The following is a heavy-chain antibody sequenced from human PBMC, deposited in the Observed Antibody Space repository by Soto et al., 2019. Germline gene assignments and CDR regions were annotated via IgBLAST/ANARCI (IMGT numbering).Heavy chain of an antibody. CDR3: ATTLRYFDWLSTRYYYYGMDV. CDR1: GGTFSSYA. J-gene: IGHJ6*02. V-gene: IGHV1-69*13. Sequence: SVKVSCKASGGTFSSYAISWVRQAPGQGLEWMGGIIPIFGTANYAQKFQGRVTITADESTSTAYMELISLRSEDTAVYYCATTLRYFDWLSTRYYYYGMDVWGQGTTVTVSS. D-gene: IGHD3-9*01. CDR2: IIPIFGTA.